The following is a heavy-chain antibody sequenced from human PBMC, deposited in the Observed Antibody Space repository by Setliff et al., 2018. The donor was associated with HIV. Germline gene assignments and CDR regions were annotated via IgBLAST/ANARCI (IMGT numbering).Heavy chain of an antibody. V-gene: IGHV3-7*03. CDR2: IKQDGSEK. CDR3: ARDRGSGWSPVDC. D-gene: IGHD6-19*01. J-gene: IGHJ4*02. Sequence: GGSLRLSCAASGFTFSSYWMTWVRQAPGKGLEWVANIKQDGSEKYYVDSVKGRFTISRDNAKNSLYLQMNSLRAEDTAVYYCARDRGSGWSPVDCWGQGTLVTVSS. CDR1: GFTFSSYW.